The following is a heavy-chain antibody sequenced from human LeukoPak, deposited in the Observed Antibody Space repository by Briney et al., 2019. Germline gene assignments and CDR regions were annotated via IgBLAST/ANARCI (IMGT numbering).Heavy chain of an antibody. D-gene: IGHD3-3*01. CDR3: AREHYTAGFDY. CDR1: GFTFSREW. J-gene: IGHJ4*02. CDR2: SNEDGSFT. V-gene: IGHV3-74*01. Sequence: GGSLRLSCSASGFTFSREWMHWVRQRPGEGLVWVARSNEDGSFTGYADFVQGRFTISRDNAEDSLYLQMNNLRAEDTALYYCAREHYTAGFDYWGQGTQVTVSS.